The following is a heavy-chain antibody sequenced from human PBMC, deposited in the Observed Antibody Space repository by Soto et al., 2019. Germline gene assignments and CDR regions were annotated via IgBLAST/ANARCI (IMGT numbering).Heavy chain of an antibody. CDR1: GFTFSSYS. CDR2: ISSSSSYI. Sequence: GGSLRLSCAASGFTFSSYSMNWVRQAPGKGLEWVSSISSSSSYIYYADSVKGRFTISRDNAKNSLYLQMNSLRAEDTAVYYCARDIPIDYGDYGYWGQGTLVTVSS. V-gene: IGHV3-21*01. D-gene: IGHD4-17*01. J-gene: IGHJ4*02. CDR3: ARDIPIDYGDYGY.